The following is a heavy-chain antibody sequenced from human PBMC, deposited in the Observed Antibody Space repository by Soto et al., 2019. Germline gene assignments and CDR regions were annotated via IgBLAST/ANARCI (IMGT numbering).Heavy chain of an antibody. Sequence: GGSLRRCCAASGFTFSSYAMSWFRQAPGKGLEWVSAISGSGGSTYYADSVKGRFTISRDNSKNTLYLQMNSLRAEDTAIYYCAKGKYYYDSSGYYYPYYFDYWGQGTLVTVSS. CDR2: ISGSGGST. J-gene: IGHJ4*02. V-gene: IGHV3-23*01. CDR3: AKGKYYYDSSGYYYPYYFDY. CDR1: GFTFSSYA. D-gene: IGHD3-22*01.